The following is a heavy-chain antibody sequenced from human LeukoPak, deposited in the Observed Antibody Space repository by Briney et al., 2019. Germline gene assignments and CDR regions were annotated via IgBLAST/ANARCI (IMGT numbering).Heavy chain of an antibody. V-gene: IGHV4-30-4*01. CDR3: ARGYYYGSGSYYTWFDP. J-gene: IGHJ5*02. CDR2: IYHSGST. D-gene: IGHD3-10*01. CDR1: GGSISSGDYY. Sequence: PSQTLSLTCTVSGGSISSGDYYWSWIRQPPGKGLEWIGEIYHSGSTNYNPSLKSRVTISVDKSKNQFSLKLSSVTAADTAVYYCARGYYYGSGSYYTWFDPWGQGTLVTVSS.